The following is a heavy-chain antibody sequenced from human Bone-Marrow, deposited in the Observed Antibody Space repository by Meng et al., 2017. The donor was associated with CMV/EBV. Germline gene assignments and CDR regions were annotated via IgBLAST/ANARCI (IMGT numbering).Heavy chain of an antibody. Sequence: SGFNFSSYWMYWVRQVPGKGLVWVSRINDNGSKTSHADSVKGRFSISRDNARNTVYLQMNSLRAEDTAVYYCAREDWNDYLTWFDPWGQGTLVTVSS. D-gene: IGHD3-3*01. CDR1: GFNFSSYW. J-gene: IGHJ5*02. CDR2: INDNGSKT. CDR3: AREDWNDYLTWFDP. V-gene: IGHV3-74*01.